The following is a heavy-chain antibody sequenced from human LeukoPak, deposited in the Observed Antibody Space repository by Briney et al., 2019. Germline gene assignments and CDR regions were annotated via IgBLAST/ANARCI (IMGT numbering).Heavy chain of an antibody. CDR2: IYYSGTT. J-gene: IGHJ3*02. V-gene: IGHV4-59*11. CDR3: ARLLDNDSSGYPDTFDM. CDR1: GGSISGRY. Sequence: SETLSLTCTVSGGSISGRYWSWIRRPPGTGLEWIGYIYYSGTTKYSPSLQSRVAISLDTSENTFSLKVTSVTAADTAMYYCARLLDNDSSGYPDTFDMWGRGTVVAVSS. D-gene: IGHD6-25*01.